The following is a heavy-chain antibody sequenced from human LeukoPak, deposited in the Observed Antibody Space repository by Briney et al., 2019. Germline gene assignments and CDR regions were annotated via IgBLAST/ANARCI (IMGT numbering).Heavy chain of an antibody. CDR1: GGSFSGYY. Sequence: SETLSLTCAVYGGSFSGYYWSWLRQPPGKGLEWIGEINHSGSTTYNPSLKSRVTISVDTSKSQFSLKLRSVTAADTAVYYCARGHVGSYVFYYYYGMDVWGRGTPVTVSS. V-gene: IGHV4-34*01. D-gene: IGHD5-18*01. CDR3: ARGHVGSYVFYYYYGMDV. CDR2: INHSGST. J-gene: IGHJ6*02.